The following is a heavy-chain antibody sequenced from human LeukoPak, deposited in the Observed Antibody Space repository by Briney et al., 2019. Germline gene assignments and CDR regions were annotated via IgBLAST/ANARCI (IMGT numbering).Heavy chain of an antibody. D-gene: IGHD3-3*01. J-gene: IGHJ6*03. Sequence: GGSLRLSCAASGFTFGSYGMHWVRQAPGKGLEWVAFIRYDGSNKYYADSVKGRFTISRDNSKNTLYLQMNSLRAEDTAVYYCAKDEGGGFLTPYYMDVWGKGTTVTVSS. V-gene: IGHV3-30*02. CDR1: GFTFGSYG. CDR3: AKDEGGGFLTPYYMDV. CDR2: IRYDGSNK.